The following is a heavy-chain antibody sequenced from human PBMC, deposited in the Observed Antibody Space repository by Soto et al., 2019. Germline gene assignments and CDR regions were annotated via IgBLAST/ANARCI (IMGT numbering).Heavy chain of an antibody. J-gene: IGHJ4*02. D-gene: IGHD1-1*01. CDR2: IYYSGST. Sequence: SETESLTYNVSGGSVSSYYWSWIRQPKGKGLEWIGYIYYSGSTNYNPSLKSRVTISVDTSKNQFSLKLSSVTAADTAVYYCARRYGYSFDYWGQGTLVTVSS. CDR1: GGSVSSYY. CDR3: ARRYGYSFDY. V-gene: IGHV4-59*08.